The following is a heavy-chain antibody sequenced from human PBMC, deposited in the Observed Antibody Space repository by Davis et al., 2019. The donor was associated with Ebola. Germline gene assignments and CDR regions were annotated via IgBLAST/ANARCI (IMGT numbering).Heavy chain of an antibody. Sequence: GESLKISCAASGFTFSSSAMSWVRQAPGKGLEWVSSISSSSSYIYYADSVKGRFTISRDNAKNSLYLQMNSLKTEDTAVYYCTRPDYYDSSDYWGQGTLVTVSS. CDR1: GFTFSSSA. V-gene: IGHV3-21*04. J-gene: IGHJ4*02. CDR2: ISSSSSYI. D-gene: IGHD3-22*01. CDR3: TRPDYYDSSDY.